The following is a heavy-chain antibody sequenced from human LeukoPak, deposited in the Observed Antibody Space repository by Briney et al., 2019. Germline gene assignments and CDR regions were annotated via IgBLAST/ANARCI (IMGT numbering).Heavy chain of an antibody. CDR3: ARDSSSWYWFDP. Sequence: PSETLSLTCTVSGGSISSSSCYWGWIRQPAGKGLEWIGRIYTSGSTNYNPSLKSRVTMSVDTSKNQFSLKLSSVTAADTAVYYCARDSSSWYWFDPWGQGTLVTVSS. J-gene: IGHJ5*02. D-gene: IGHD6-13*01. CDR2: IYTSGST. V-gene: IGHV4-61*02. CDR1: GGSISSSSCY.